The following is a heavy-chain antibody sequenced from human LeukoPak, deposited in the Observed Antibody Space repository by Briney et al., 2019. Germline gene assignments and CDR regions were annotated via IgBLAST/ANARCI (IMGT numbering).Heavy chain of an antibody. CDR3: ARDPVIGGDSIGYFQH. CDR2: INPNSGGT. Sequence: ASVKVSCKASGYTFTGYYMRWVRQAPGQGLEWMGWINPNSGGTNYAQKFQGRVTMTRDTSISTAYMELSSLRSEDTAVYYCARDPVIGGDSIGYFQHWGQGTLVTVSS. D-gene: IGHD2-21*02. CDR1: GYTFTGYY. V-gene: IGHV1-2*02. J-gene: IGHJ1*01.